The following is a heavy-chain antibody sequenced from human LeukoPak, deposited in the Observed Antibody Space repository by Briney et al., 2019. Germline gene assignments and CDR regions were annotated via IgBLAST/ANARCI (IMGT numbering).Heavy chain of an antibody. V-gene: IGHV3-23*01. D-gene: IGHD5-12*01. CDR1: GFTFSSYA. Sequence: TGGSLRLSCAASGFTFSSYAMSWVRQAPGKGLEWVSAISGNGGSTYYADSVKGRFTISRDNSKNTLYLQTNSLRAEDTAVYYCAKDEYSGYDSYYYYGMDVWGQGTTVTVSS. CDR2: ISGNGGST. CDR3: AKDEYSGYDSYYYYGMDV. J-gene: IGHJ6*02.